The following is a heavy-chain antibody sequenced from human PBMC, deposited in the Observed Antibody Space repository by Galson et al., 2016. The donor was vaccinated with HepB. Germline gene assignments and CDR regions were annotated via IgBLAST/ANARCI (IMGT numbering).Heavy chain of an antibody. J-gene: IGHJ6*02. CDR2: ICSNGDST. Sequence: SLRLSCAASGFTFRHHAMLWVRQAPGKTLEYVSGICSNGDSTYYADSVKGSFHISRDNSKNTLYLQMSSLRVEDTAVYYCVKGGSSSVYYYYGMDVWGQGTTVTVSS. CDR3: VKGGSSSVYYYYGMDV. D-gene: IGHD6-13*01. CDR1: GFTFRHHA. V-gene: IGHV3-64D*08.